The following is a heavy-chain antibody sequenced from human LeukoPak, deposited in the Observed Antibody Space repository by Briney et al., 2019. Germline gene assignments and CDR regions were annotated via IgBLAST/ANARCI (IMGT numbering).Heavy chain of an antibody. Sequence: PSETLSLTCAVYGGSFSGYYWSWVRQPPGKGLEWIGEINHSGTANYNPSLKSRVTISLDTSKNQLSLKLGSATAADTAVYYCATNPSGHYWGQGTLVIVSP. CDR1: GGSFSGYY. D-gene: IGHD3-10*01. CDR2: INHSGTA. CDR3: ATNPSGHY. J-gene: IGHJ4*02. V-gene: IGHV4-34*01.